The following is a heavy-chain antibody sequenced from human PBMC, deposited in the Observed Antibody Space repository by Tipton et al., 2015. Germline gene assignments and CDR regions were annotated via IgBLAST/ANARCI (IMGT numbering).Heavy chain of an antibody. V-gene: IGHV4-39*07. D-gene: IGHD5-24*01. CDR2: IYYSGNT. Sequence: TLSLTCAVSGGSISSSAYYWGWIRQPPGKGLEWIGSIYYSGNTYYNQSLKSRVTISADTSKNQFSLKLDSVTAADTAIYYCARDLEHGMDVWGQGTTVTVSS. J-gene: IGHJ6*02. CDR3: ARDLEHGMDV. CDR1: GGSISSSAYY.